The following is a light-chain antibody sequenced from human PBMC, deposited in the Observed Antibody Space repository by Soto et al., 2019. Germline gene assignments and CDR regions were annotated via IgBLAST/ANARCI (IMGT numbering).Light chain of an antibody. CDR1: QSISSN. V-gene: IGKV3-15*01. Sequence: EIVMTQSPATLSVSPGERATLSCRASQSISSNLAGYQQKPGQAPRLLIYGPSTRATGIPGRFSGSGSGTEFTLTISSLQSEDFAVYYCQQYNNWPLTFGGGTKVEIK. J-gene: IGKJ4*01. CDR2: GPS. CDR3: QQYNNWPLT.